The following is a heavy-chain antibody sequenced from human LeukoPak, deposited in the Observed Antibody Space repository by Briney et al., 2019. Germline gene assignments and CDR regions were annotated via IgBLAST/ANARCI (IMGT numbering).Heavy chain of an antibody. CDR2: MNPNSGNT. Sequence: ASVKVSCKASGYTFTSYDINWVRQATGQGLEWMGWMNPNSGNTGYAQKFQGRVTMTRNTSISTAYMELSSLRSEDTAVYYCARAFVVVAATIDYWGQGTLVTVSS. V-gene: IGHV1-8*01. D-gene: IGHD2-15*01. J-gene: IGHJ4*02. CDR3: ARAFVVVAATIDY. CDR1: GYTFTSYD.